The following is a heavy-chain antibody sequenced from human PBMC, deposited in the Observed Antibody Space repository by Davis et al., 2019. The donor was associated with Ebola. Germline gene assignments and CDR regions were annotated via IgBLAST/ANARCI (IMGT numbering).Heavy chain of an antibody. V-gene: IGHV4-59*08. D-gene: IGHD3-10*01. CDR3: ARQLLWFGELLTPHYFDY. Sequence: SETLSLTCTVSGGSISSYYWGWIRQPPGKGLEWIGYIYYSGSTYYNPSLKSRVTISVDTSKNQFSLKLSSVTAADTAVYYCARQLLWFGELLTPHYFDYWGQGTLVTVSS. CDR2: IYYSGST. J-gene: IGHJ4*02. CDR1: GGSISSYY.